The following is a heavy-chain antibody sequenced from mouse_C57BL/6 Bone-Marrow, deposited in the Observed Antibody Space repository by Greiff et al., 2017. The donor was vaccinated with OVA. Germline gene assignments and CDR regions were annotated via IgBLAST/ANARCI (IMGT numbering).Heavy chain of an antibody. D-gene: IGHD1-1*01. CDR2: IDPENGDT. CDR1: GFNIKDDY. Sequence: EVQVVESGAELVRPGASVKLSCTASGFNIKDDYMHWVKQRPEQGLEWIGWIDPENGDTEYASKFQGKATITADTSSNTAYLQLSSLTSEDTAVYYCTAILLLRPFAYWGQGTLVTVSA. V-gene: IGHV14-4*01. CDR3: TAILLLRPFAY. J-gene: IGHJ3*01.